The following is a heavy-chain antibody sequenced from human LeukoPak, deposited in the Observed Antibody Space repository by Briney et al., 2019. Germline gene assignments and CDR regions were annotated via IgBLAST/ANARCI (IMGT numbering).Heavy chain of an antibody. CDR1: GGSISSGDYY. J-gene: IGHJ5*02. Sequence: PSQTLSLTCTVSGGSISSGDYYWTWIRQPPGKGLEWIGYIYYSGATYYNPSLKSRVTISVHTSKNQFSLKLSSVTAADTAVYYCARSSGYYGSGSYVDPWGQGTLVTVSS. CDR3: ARSSGYYGSGSYVDP. CDR2: IYYSGAT. V-gene: IGHV4-30-4*01. D-gene: IGHD3-10*01.